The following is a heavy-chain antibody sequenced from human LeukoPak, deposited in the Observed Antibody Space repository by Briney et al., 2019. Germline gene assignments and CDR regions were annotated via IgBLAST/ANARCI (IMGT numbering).Heavy chain of an antibody. V-gene: IGHV1-2*06. J-gene: IGHJ4*02. Sequence: ASVKVSCKASGCTFTGYYMHWVRQAPGQGLEWMGRVNPNSGGTNYAQKFQGRVTMTRDTSISTAYMELSRLRSDDTAVYYCARSPFRSGWYTGDYWGQGTLVTVSS. CDR3: ARSPFRSGWYTGDY. CDR2: VNPNSGGT. D-gene: IGHD6-19*01. CDR1: GCTFTGYY.